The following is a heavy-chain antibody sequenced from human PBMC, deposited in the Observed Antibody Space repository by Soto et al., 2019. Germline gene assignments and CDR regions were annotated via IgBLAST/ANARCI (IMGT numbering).Heavy chain of an antibody. CDR2: IYWNDDK. J-gene: IGHJ5*02. Sequence: SGPTLVNPTQTLTLTCTFSGFSLSTSGVGVGWIRQPPGKALEWLALIYWNDDKRYSPSLKSRLTITKDTSKNQVVLTMTNMEPADTARYYCAHRSSSWYGYWFDPWGQGTLVTVSS. CDR1: GFSLSTSGVG. CDR3: AHRSSSWYGYWFDP. D-gene: IGHD6-13*01. V-gene: IGHV2-5*01.